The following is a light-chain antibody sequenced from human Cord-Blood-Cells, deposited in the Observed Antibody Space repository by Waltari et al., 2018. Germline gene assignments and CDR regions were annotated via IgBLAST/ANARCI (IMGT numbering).Light chain of an antibody. J-gene: IGLJ2*01. Sequence: SSELTQDPAVSVALGQPVRITCQGDSLRRHYASWYQQKPGQAPVLVIYGKNNRPSGIPDRFSGSSSGNTASLTITGAQAEDEADYYCNSRDSSGNHVVFGGGTKLTVL. CDR1: SLRRHY. V-gene: IGLV3-19*01. CDR2: GKN. CDR3: NSRDSSGNHVV.